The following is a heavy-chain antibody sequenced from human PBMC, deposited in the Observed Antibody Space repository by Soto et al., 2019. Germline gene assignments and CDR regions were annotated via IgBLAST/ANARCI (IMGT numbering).Heavy chain of an antibody. CDR2: IYYSGRT. CDR1: GGSISSGGYY. CDR3: ARDPTGGGGAGLDI. D-gene: IGHD3-10*01. J-gene: IGHJ3*02. Sequence: QVQLQESGPGLVKPSQTLSLTCTVSGGSISSGGYYWSWIRQHPGKGLGWIGYIYYSGRTYYNPSLKSRVTISVDTSKNQFSLKLSSVTAADTAVYYCARDPTGGGGAGLDIWGQGTMVTVSS. V-gene: IGHV4-31*03.